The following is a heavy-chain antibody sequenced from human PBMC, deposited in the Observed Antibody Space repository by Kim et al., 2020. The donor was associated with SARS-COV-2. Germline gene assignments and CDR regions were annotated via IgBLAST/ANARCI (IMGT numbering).Heavy chain of an antibody. CDR3: AREPYVDYGGYYYGMDV. D-gene: IGHD4-17*01. CDR2: IYSGGNT. V-gene: IGHV3-53*01. CDR1: GLTVSSNY. Sequence: GGSLRLSCAASGLTVSSNYMSWVRQAPGKGLEWVSVIYSGGNTYYADSVKGRFTISRDKSKNTLYLQMNSLRAEDTAVYYCAREPYVDYGGYYYGMDVWGQGTTVTLSS. J-gene: IGHJ6*02.